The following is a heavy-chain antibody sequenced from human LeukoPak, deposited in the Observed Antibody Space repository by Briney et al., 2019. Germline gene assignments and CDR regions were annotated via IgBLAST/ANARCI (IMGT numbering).Heavy chain of an antibody. Sequence: GGSLRLSCAASGFTFSSYAMRWVRQAPGKGLEWVSSISSSSSYIYYADSVKGRFTISRDNSKNTLYLQMNSLRAEDTAVYYCARDHSSGWYSDYFDYWGQGTLVTVSS. D-gene: IGHD6-19*01. CDR1: GFTFSSYA. J-gene: IGHJ4*02. CDR2: ISSSSSYI. CDR3: ARDHSSGWYSDYFDY. V-gene: IGHV3-21*01.